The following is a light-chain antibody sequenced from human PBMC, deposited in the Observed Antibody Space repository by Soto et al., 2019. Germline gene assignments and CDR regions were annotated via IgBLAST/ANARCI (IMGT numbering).Light chain of an antibody. CDR1: QSISSRY. CDR2: AAS. V-gene: IGKV3-20*01. J-gene: IGKJ2*01. CDR3: QLYGGSHMFS. Sequence: EIVLTQSPGNLSLSPGEGGTLSCRASQSISSRYLACYQQKPGQSPRLLFYAASSRATVVPDRFSGSGSGTDFTLTISRLEPEDFAVYYCQLYGGSHMFSFGQGTKLEIK.